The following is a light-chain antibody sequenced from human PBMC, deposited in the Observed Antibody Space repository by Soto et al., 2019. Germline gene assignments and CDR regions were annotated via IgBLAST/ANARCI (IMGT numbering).Light chain of an antibody. CDR3: QQYGSSLT. J-gene: IGKJ1*01. V-gene: IGKV3-15*01. CDR1: QSVSSN. Sequence: EIVMTQSPATLSVSPGERATLSCRASQSVSSNLAWYQQKPGQAPRLLIYGASTRATGIPARFSGSGSGTEFTLTISRLEPEDFGVYYCQQYGSSLTFGQGTKVDIK. CDR2: GAS.